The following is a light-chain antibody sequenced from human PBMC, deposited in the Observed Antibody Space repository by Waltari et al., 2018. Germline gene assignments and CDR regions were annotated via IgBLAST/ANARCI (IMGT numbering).Light chain of an antibody. CDR1: SSNIGGNF. J-gene: IGLJ3*02. V-gene: IGLV1-47*01. Sequence: SVLTQPPSASGTPGQTVTIPCSGSSSNIGGNFVYWYQQLPGMAPQLLIHRNNQRPAGVPDRFSGSKPGTSASLASSGLRSDDEAEYYCAAWDDNLTGPLFGGGTKVTVL. CDR3: AAWDDNLTGPL. CDR2: RNN.